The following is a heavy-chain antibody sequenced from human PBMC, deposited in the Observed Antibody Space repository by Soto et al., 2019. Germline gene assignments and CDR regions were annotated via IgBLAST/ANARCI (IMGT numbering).Heavy chain of an antibody. CDR1: GYTFSNYG. CDR3: ARVVPGAEAWFGP. CDR2: ISLYSDGA. D-gene: IGHD2-2*01. V-gene: IGHV1-18*01. J-gene: IGHJ5*02. Sequence: QVQLVQSGGEVKRPGASVKVSCKTSGYTFSNYGITWVRQAPGHPLEWLGWISLYSDGANYAKKFQGRVSMTTDTSTTTAYMELRSLRSDDTAVYYGARVVPGAEAWFGPWGQGTLVTVSS.